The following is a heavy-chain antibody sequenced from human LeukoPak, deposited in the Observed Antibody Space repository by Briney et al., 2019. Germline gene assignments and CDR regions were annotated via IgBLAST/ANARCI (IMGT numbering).Heavy chain of an antibody. J-gene: IGHJ6*02. CDR3: ARASVSSGWSLSLLPPNPGRSGMDV. D-gene: IGHD6-19*01. V-gene: IGHV1-69*01. CDR2: IIPIFGTA. CDR1: GGTFSSYA. Sequence: GASVKVSCKASGGTFSSYAISWVRQAPGQGLEWMGGIIPIFGTANYAQKFQGRVTITADESTSTAYMELRSLRSDDTAVYYCARASVSSGWSLSLLPPNPGRSGMDVWGQGTTVTVSS.